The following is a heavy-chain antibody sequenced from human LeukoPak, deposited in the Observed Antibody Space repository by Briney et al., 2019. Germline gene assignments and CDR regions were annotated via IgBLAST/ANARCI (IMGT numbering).Heavy chain of an antibody. Sequence: SVKVSCKASGGTFSSYAISWLRHAPGQGLEWMGGIIPIFGTANYAQKFQGRVTITADESTSTAYMELSSLRSEDTAVYYCARDAGYCSSTSCYSWFDPWGQGTLVTVSS. J-gene: IGHJ5*02. CDR1: GGTFSSYA. CDR2: IIPIFGTA. CDR3: ARDAGYCSSTSCYSWFDP. V-gene: IGHV1-69*13. D-gene: IGHD2-2*01.